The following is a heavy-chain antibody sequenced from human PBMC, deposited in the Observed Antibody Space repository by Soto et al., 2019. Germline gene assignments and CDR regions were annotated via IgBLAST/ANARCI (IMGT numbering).Heavy chain of an antibody. D-gene: IGHD6-13*01. CDR2: VWFDGNNK. Sequence: GGSLRLSCAASGFTFSYYAMHWFRQSPGKGLEWVAAVWFDGNNKYYADSVKGRFTISRDNSKNTVYLQMNSLRADDTAVYYCARGGYSTNWRREYWGQGTRVTVSS. CDR3: ARGGYSTNWRREY. V-gene: IGHV3-33*01. J-gene: IGHJ4*02. CDR1: GFTFSYYA.